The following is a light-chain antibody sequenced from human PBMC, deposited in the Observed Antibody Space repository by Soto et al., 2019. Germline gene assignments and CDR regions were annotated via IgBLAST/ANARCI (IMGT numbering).Light chain of an antibody. CDR1: QGIRND. V-gene: IGKV1-17*01. J-gene: IGKJ4*01. Sequence: DIQMTQSPSSLSASIGDRVTITCRARQGIRNDLAWYQQRPGKAPKRLIYAASTLQSGVPSRFNGNGAGTEFTLTIDSLQSEDFATYYCTQHNSYPVTFGGGTKVEIK. CDR3: TQHNSYPVT. CDR2: AAS.